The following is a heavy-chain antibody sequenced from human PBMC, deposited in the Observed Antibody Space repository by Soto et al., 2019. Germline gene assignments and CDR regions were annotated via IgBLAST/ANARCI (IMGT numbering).Heavy chain of an antibody. Sequence: QVQLVESGGGVVQPGRSLRLSCAASGFTFSSYGMHWVRQAPGKGLEWVAVIWYDGSNKYYADSVKGRFTISRDNSKNTLYLQINSLRAEDTAVYYCARQATLGSGYFDYWGQGTLVTVSS. CDR1: GFTFSSYG. CDR3: ARQATLGSGYFDY. D-gene: IGHD3-10*01. J-gene: IGHJ4*02. V-gene: IGHV3-33*01. CDR2: IWYDGSNK.